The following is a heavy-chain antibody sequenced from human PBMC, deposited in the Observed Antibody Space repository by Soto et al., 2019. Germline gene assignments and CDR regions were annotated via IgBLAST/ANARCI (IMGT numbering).Heavy chain of an antibody. CDR3: VRRHVSATGIDWFDP. D-gene: IGHD6-13*01. CDR1: GYTFTSYG. J-gene: IGHJ5*02. Sequence: ASVKVSCKASGYTFTSYGIHWVRQAPGQRLEWMGWXXXXXXXXXXXXXXQGRVTITRDTSASTAYMELSSLRSEDTAVYYCVRRHVSATGIDWFDPWGQGTLVTVSS. V-gene: IGHV1-3*01. CDR2: XXXXXXXX.